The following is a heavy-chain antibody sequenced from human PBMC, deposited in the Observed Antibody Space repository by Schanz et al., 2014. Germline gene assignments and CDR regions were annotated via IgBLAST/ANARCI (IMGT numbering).Heavy chain of an antibody. CDR2: ISASGGST. Sequence: EVQLLESGGGLVQPGGSLRLSCAASGFTFSSYAMSWVRQAPGKGLEWVSTISASGGSTYYADSMKGRFTISRDNGQNSLYLQMNSLRAGDTAVYYCAREQIMAAAGLVDYWGHGTLVTVSS. CDR1: GFTFSSYA. CDR3: AREQIMAAAGLVDY. J-gene: IGHJ4*01. V-gene: IGHV3-23*01. D-gene: IGHD6-13*01.